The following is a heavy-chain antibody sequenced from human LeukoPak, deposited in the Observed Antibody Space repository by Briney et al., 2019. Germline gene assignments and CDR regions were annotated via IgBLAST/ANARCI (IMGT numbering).Heavy chain of an antibody. D-gene: IGHD3-16*01. CDR3: GSYSYFYFDY. CDR1: GFAFSTYT. V-gene: IGHV3-15*01. J-gene: IGHJ4*02. CDR2: IKSKTDGGTT. Sequence: GGSLRLSCSASGFAFSTYTINWVRQAPGKGLEWVGRIKSKTDGGTTDYAAPVKGRFTISRDDSKNTLYLQMNSLKTEDTAVYYCGSYSYFYFDYWGQGTLVTVSS.